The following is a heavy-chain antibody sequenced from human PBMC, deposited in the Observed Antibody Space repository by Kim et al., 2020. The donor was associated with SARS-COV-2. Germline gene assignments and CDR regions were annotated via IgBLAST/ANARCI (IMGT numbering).Heavy chain of an antibody. CDR3: ARFRGYGMDV. CDR2: ISSNGGST. Sequence: GGSLRLSCAASGFTFSSYAMHWVRQAPGKGLEYVSAISSNGGSTYYANSVKGRFTISRDNSKNTLYLQMGSLRAEDMAVYYCARFRGYGMDVWGQGTTVTVSS. CDR1: GFTFSSYA. V-gene: IGHV3-64*01. D-gene: IGHD3-10*01. J-gene: IGHJ6*02.